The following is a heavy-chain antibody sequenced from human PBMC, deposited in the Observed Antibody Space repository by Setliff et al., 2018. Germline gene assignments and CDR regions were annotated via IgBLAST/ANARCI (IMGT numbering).Heavy chain of an antibody. J-gene: IGHJ3*02. CDR3: ARDPLRVVVTSDAFDI. Sequence: SETLSLTCAVYGGSFSGYYWSWIRQPPGKGLEWIGSIYYSGSTYYNPSLKSRVTISVDTSKNQFSLKLSSVTAADTAVYYCARDPLRVVVTSDAFDIWGQGTMVTVSS. V-gene: IGHV4-34*01. D-gene: IGHD3-22*01. CDR1: GGSFSGYY. CDR2: IYYSGST.